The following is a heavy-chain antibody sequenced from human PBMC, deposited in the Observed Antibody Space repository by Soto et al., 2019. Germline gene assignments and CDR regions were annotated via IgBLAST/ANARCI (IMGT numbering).Heavy chain of an antibody. CDR1: EGTFSSYA. CDR2: FIPIFGTA. J-gene: IGHJ6*02. Sequence: QVQLVQSGAEVKKPGSSVKVSCKASEGTFSSYAISWVRQAPGQGLEWMGGFIPIFGTANYAQKFQGRVTITADESTSTVYMELSSLRSEYTAVYYCARGWDTVVTLTYYYCYDIDVGGQGTTVTVSS. V-gene: IGHV1-69*01. CDR3: ARGWDTVVTLTYYYCYDIDV. D-gene: IGHD2-21*02.